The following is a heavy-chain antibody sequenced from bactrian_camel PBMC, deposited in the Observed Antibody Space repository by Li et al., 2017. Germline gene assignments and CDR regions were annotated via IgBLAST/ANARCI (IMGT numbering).Heavy chain of an antibody. CDR1: GITYRDPC. J-gene: IGHJ6*01. V-gene: IGHV3S6*01. CDR3: AVRLSSGCPTLAKDFAF. Sequence: HVQLVESGGGSVQPEGSLRLSCESSGITYRDPCMGWFRQAPGKERERVATMDGYGRVVFIHPAVEGRFTVTRDNNKKALYLQMDRLTPGDSAMYYCAVRLSSGCPTLAKDFAFWGQGTQVTVS. CDR2: MDGYGRVV. D-gene: IGHD1*01.